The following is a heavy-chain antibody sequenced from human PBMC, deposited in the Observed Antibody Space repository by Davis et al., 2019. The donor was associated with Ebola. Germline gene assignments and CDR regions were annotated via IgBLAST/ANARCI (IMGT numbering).Heavy chain of an antibody. CDR2: INPNSGGT. D-gene: IGHD3-22*01. Sequence: AASVQVSCKASGYTFTGYYMHWVRQAPGQGLEWMGRINPNSGGTNYAQKFQGRVTMSRDTSTGTTYMEMSRLRSDDTAVYFCARGGITMMIVPRDYYYGMDVWGKGTTVTVSS. V-gene: IGHV1-2*06. CDR1: GYTFTGYY. J-gene: IGHJ6*04. CDR3: ARGGITMMIVPRDYYYGMDV.